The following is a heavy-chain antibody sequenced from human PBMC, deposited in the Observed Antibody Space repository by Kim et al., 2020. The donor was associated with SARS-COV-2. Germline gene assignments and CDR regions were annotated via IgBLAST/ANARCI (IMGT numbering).Heavy chain of an antibody. Sequence: YTDYAASEKSRITINPDTSKNQCSLQLNSVTPEETAVYYCTRSVPGRINYWGQGTLVTVSS. J-gene: IGHJ4*02. V-gene: IGHV6-1*01. CDR2: YT. CDR3: TRSVPGRINY. D-gene: IGHD3-10*01.